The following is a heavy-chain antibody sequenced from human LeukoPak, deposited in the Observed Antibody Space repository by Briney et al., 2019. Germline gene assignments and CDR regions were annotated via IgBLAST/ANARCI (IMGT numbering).Heavy chain of an antibody. CDR3: ARAPTYGPGSSFNY. D-gene: IGHD3-10*01. Sequence: GGSLRLSCAASGFTFRDYDITWIRQAPGKGLEWVSYISSSDTTMYNADSVKGRFTISRDNAKNSLYLQMNSLRAEDTAVYYCARAPTYGPGSSFNYWGQGTLVTVSS. J-gene: IGHJ4*02. CDR2: ISSSDTTM. CDR1: GFTFRDYD. V-gene: IGHV3-11*01.